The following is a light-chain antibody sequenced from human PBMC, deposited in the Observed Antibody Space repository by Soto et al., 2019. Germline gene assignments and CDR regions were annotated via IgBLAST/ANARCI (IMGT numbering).Light chain of an antibody. CDR3: QQYDNLQHT. Sequence: DIQMTQSPSSLSASVGDRVTITCQASQDISNYLNWYQQKPGRAPKLLIYDASNLETGVPSRFSGRGSATDFTFTVSSLQPEDIATYYCQQYDNLQHTFGPGTKVDIK. V-gene: IGKV1-33*01. CDR2: DAS. CDR1: QDISNY. J-gene: IGKJ3*01.